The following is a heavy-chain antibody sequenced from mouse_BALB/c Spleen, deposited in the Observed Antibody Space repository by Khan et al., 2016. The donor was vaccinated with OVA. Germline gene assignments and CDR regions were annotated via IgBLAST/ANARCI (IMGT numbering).Heavy chain of an antibody. CDR2: INPSNGGT. CDR1: GYTFTSYY. CDR3: TRSGYGSFAY. V-gene: IGHV1S81*02. Sequence: QQSGAELVKPGASVKLSCKASGYTFTSYYMYWVKQRPGQGLEWIGEINPSNGGTNFNEKFKSKATLTVDKSSSTAYMQLSSLTSEDSAVYYCTRSGYGSFAYWGQGTLVTVSA. J-gene: IGHJ3*01. D-gene: IGHD2-2*01.